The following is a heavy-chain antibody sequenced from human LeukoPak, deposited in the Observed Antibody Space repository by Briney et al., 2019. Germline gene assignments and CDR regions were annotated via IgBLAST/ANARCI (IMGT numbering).Heavy chain of an antibody. CDR3: ARSKIAVAGRRRDYYYYYMDV. V-gene: IGHV1-69*13. J-gene: IGHJ6*03. D-gene: IGHD6-19*01. Sequence: SVKVSCKASGGTFSSYAISWVRQAPGQGLEWMGGIIPIFGTANYAQKFQGRVTITADESTSTAYMELSSLRSEDTAVYYCARSKIAVAGRRRDYYYYYMDVWGKGTTVTISS. CDR1: GGTFSSYA. CDR2: IIPIFGTA.